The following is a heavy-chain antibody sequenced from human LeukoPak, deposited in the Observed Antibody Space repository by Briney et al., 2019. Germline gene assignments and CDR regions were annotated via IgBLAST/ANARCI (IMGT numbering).Heavy chain of an antibody. J-gene: IGHJ6*02. V-gene: IGHV3-23*01. CDR2: MNNGPGAT. CDR3: AKTHYDLLDV. CDR1: GFSFSTAP. Sequence: PGASLRLSCAASGFSFSTAPMSWGRQPPGKGLEWVSAMNNGPGATFYRDSVRGRFTISRDDSKSTLYLQMNSLRAEDTGTYYCAKTHYDLLDVWGQGTTVTVSS. D-gene: IGHD5-12*01.